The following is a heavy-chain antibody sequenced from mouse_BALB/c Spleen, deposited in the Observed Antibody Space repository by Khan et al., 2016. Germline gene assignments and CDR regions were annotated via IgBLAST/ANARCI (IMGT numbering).Heavy chain of an antibody. CDR1: GFTFSNYA. CDR2: ISSGGGYT. Sequence: EVELVESGGGLVKPGGSLKLSCAASGFTFSNYAMSWVRQTPEKRLEWVATISSGGGYTYYPDSVKGRFTISRDNSKNTLYLQMSSLRSEDSAMYYCARHEDRATDWRYFDVWGAGTTVTVSS. V-gene: IGHV5-9-3*01. D-gene: IGHD3-2*01. CDR3: ARHEDRATDWRYFDV. J-gene: IGHJ1*01.